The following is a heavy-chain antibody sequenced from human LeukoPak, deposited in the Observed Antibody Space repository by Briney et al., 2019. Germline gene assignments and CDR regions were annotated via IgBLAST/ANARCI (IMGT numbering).Heavy chain of an antibody. J-gene: IGHJ4*02. CDR2: ISYDGSNK. Sequence: PGGSLRLSCAASGFTFSSYAMHWVRQAPGKGLEWVAVISYDGSNKYYADSVKGRFTISRDNSKNTLYLQMNSLRAEDTAVYYCAREPSSPVYFDYWGQGTLVTVSS. CDR1: GFTFSSYA. V-gene: IGHV3-30*04. D-gene: IGHD6-13*01. CDR3: AREPSSPVYFDY.